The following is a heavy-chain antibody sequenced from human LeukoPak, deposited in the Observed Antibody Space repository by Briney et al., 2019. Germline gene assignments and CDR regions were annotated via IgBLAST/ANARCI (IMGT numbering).Heavy chain of an antibody. V-gene: IGHV3-7*01. J-gene: IGHJ4*02. CDR1: GFTFSSYW. Sequence: GGSLRLSCAASGFTFSSYWMSWVRQAPGKGLEWVANIKQDGSEKHYVDSVKGRFTISRDNAKNSLYLQMNSLRAEDTAVYYCARDHDYVWGSYRGLDYWGQGTLVTVSS. D-gene: IGHD3-16*02. CDR2: IKQDGSEK. CDR3: ARDHDYVWGSYRGLDY.